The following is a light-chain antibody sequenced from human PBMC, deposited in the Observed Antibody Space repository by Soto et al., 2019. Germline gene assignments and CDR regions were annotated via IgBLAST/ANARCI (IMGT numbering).Light chain of an antibody. V-gene: IGLV1-40*01. CDR2: VNT. Sequence: QSVLTQPPSVSGAPGQRVTISCTGSSSNIGAGYDVHWYRQLPGTAPKLLIYVNTNRPSGVPDRFSGSKSGTSASLAITGRQAADEADYYCQTSDSSLSGWVFGGGTKLTVL. CDR1: SSNIGAGYD. CDR3: QTSDSSLSGWV. J-gene: IGLJ3*02.